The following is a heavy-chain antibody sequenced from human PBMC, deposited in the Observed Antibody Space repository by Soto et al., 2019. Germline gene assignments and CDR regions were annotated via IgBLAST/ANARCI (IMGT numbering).Heavy chain of an antibody. Sequence: WETVSLTCAFSVYSISSGYYWGWIGQPPGKGLEWIGSIYHSGSTYYNPSLKSRVTISVDTSKNQFSLKLSSVTAADTAVYYCARDSRGNVLRFLEWLTPGYYGMDAWGQGTTVTVSS. V-gene: IGHV4-38-2*02. CDR2: IYHSGST. CDR1: VYSISSGYY. D-gene: IGHD3-3*01. J-gene: IGHJ6*02. CDR3: ARDSRGNVLRFLEWLTPGYYGMDA.